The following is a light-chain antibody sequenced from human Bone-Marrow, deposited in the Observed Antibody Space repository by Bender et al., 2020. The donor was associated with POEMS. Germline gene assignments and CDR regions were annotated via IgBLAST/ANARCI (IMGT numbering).Light chain of an antibody. CDR3: CLYAGKSTYV. J-gene: IGLJ1*01. CDR2: DVR. CDR1: SSDVGGYNY. Sequence: QSALTQPASVSGSPGQSVTISCTGTSSDVGGYNYVSWYQQYPGKAPKLIIYDVRNRPSGVSNRFSGSESGNTASLTISGLQAEDEADYYCCLYAGKSTYVFATGTEVTVL. V-gene: IGLV2-14*01.